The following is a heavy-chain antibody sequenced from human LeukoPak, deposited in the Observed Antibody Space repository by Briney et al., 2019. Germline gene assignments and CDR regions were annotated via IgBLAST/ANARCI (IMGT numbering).Heavy chain of an antibody. D-gene: IGHD2-2*03. J-gene: IGHJ3*01. V-gene: IGHV3-74*01. Sequence: GGSLRLSCAASGFTFSSYWMHWVRQAPGEGLVCVSRINSDGTSTTYADSVKGRFTISRDNARNTLYMQMNSLRAEDTAVYYCARATLDIVGATRTFDYWGQGTMVTVSS. CDR3: ARATLDIVGATRTFDY. CDR1: GFTFSSYW. CDR2: INSDGTST.